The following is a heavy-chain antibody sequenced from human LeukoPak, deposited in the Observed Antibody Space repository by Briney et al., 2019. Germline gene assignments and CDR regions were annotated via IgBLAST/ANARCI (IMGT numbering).Heavy chain of an antibody. CDR1: GFTFSSYV. CDR3: ARDWVYKIDY. D-gene: IGHD5-24*01. Sequence: GGSLRLSCETAGFTFSSYVMHWVRRTPGKGLVWVSRISHDGIISYADSVKGRFTIFRDNAKNTLILQTNSLRVEDTAVYYCARDWVYKIDYWGWGTRVTVSS. V-gene: IGHV3-74*01. J-gene: IGHJ4*02. CDR2: ISHDGII.